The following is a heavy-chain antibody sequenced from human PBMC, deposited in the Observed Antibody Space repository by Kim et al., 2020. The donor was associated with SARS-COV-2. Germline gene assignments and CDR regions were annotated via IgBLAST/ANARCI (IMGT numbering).Heavy chain of an antibody. CDR2: T. Sequence: TYYNPSLKSRVTISVDTSKNQFSLKLSSVTAADTAVYYCARAPATVVVFDYWGQGTLVTVSS. D-gene: IGHD2-15*01. J-gene: IGHJ4*02. V-gene: IGHV4-31*02. CDR3: ARAPATVVVFDY.